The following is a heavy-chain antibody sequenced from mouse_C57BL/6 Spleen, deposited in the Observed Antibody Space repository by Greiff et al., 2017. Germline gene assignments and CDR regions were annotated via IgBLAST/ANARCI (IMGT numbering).Heavy chain of an antibody. V-gene: IGHV7-3*01. CDR1: GFTFTDYY. CDR2: IRNKANGYTT. J-gene: IGHJ4*01. D-gene: IGHD2-10*01. CDR3: ARYPAYSGARDY. Sequence: EVKVEESGGGLVQPGGSLSLSCAASGFTFTDYYMSWVRQPPGKALEWLGFIRNKANGYTTEYSASVKGRFTISRDNSQSILYLQMNALRAEDSATYYCARYPAYSGARDYWGQGTSVTVSS.